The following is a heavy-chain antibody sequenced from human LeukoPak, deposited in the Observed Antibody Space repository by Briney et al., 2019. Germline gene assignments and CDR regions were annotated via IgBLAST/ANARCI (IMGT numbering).Heavy chain of an antibody. D-gene: IGHD6-13*01. Sequence: SETLSLTCTVSGYSISSGYYWGWIRQPPGKGLEWIGSIYHSGSTCHNPSLKSRVTISVDTSKNQFSLKLSSVTAADTAVYYCARVEASSSWTDYYYYMDVWGKGTTVTVSS. CDR2: IYHSGST. CDR1: GYSISSGYY. J-gene: IGHJ6*03. CDR3: ARVEASSSWTDYYYYMDV. V-gene: IGHV4-38-2*02.